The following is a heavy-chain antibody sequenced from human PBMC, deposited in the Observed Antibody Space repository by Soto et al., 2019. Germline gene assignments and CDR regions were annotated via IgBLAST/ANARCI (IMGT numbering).Heavy chain of an antibody. V-gene: IGHV3-21*01. J-gene: IGHJ3*02. Sequence: GGSLRLSCAASGFTFSSYSMNWVGQAPGKGLEWVSSISSGSSYIFYADSVKGRFTISRDNAKNTLFLQMDSLRAEDTAVYYCAKNYYYDSPGYAFDIWGQGTMVTVSS. CDR2: ISSGSSYI. CDR3: AKNYYYDSPGYAFDI. CDR1: GFTFSSYS. D-gene: IGHD3-22*01.